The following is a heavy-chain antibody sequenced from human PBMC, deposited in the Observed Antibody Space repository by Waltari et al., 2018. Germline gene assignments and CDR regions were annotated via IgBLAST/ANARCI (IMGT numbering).Heavy chain of an antibody. CDR1: GFTFSRYW. CDR2: INSDGSDR. J-gene: IGHJ6*02. CDR3: ARVARKTYSSPVPGRDYYYGMDV. V-gene: IGHV3-74*01. D-gene: IGHD6-13*01. Sequence: EEQLVESGGGLIQPGESLRVSCAVSGFTFSRYWMNWVRQAPGKGLVWVARINSDGSDRSYADAVKGRFTIARDNAKNTVYLQMKSLRAEDTAVYYCARVARKTYSSPVPGRDYYYGMDVWGLGTTVTVSS.